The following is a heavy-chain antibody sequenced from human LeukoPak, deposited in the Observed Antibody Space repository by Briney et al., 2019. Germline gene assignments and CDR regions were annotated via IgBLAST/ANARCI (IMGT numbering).Heavy chain of an antibody. CDR3: ATSAQNSTGYYCSFDP. CDR1: AYSLSSGFY. CDR2: FYYSRRT. D-gene: IGHD3-22*01. J-gene: IGHJ5*02. Sequence: PSETLSLTCAVSAYSLSSGFYWGWSRAPPGKGLEGIGNFYYSRRTYYNPSLNCRLTISVDPSKHQLSLKLSSVTASDTAVYYCATSAQNSTGYYCSFDPWGQGTLVTVSS. V-gene: IGHV4-38-2*01.